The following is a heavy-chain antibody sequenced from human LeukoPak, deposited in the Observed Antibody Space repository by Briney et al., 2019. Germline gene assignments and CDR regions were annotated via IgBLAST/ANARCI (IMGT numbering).Heavy chain of an antibody. J-gene: IGHJ4*02. Sequence: GGTLRLSCGASGFTFSSYGMSWVRQAPGNGLEWMANIKQDGSEKNYVDSVKGRFTISRDNAKNSLYLQINSLRAEDTAVYYCARTCLHDRDDHYRHFDSWGQGTLVTVSS. CDR1: GFTFSSYG. D-gene: IGHD5-24*01. CDR2: IKQDGSEK. V-gene: IGHV3-7*01. CDR3: ARTCLHDRDDHYRHFDS.